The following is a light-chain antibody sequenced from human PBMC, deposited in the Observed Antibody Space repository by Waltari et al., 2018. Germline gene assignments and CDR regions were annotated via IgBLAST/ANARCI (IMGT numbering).Light chain of an antibody. CDR3: SSYTSTNFYV. CDR2: EVS. Sequence: QSALTQPASVSGSPGPSITISCTGTRSDVGGYNYVSWYQQQPGKAPKLMIYEVSNRPSGVSNRFSASKSGNTASLTISGLQAEDEADYYCSSYTSTNFYVFGTVTKVTVL. V-gene: IGLV2-14*01. J-gene: IGLJ1*01. CDR1: RSDVGGYNY.